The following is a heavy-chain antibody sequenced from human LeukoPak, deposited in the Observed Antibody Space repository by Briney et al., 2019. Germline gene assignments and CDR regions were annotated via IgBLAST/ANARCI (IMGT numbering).Heavy chain of an antibody. V-gene: IGHV3-53*01. Sequence: GGSLRLSCAASGFTVSSNYMSWVRQAPGKGLEWVSVIYSGGSTYYADSVKGRFTISRDNSKNTLYLQMNCLRAEDTAVYYCASSVRGATEYYFDYWGQGTLVTVSS. D-gene: IGHD1-26*01. CDR2: IYSGGST. CDR1: GFTVSSNY. J-gene: IGHJ4*02. CDR3: ASSVRGATEYYFDY.